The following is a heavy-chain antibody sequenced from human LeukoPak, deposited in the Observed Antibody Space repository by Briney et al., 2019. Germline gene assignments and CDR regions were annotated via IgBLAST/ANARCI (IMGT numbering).Heavy chain of an antibody. Sequence: GGSLRLSCAASGFTISTYALSWVRQTPGKGLEWVSGISWNSGSIGYADSVKGRFTISRDNAKNSLYLQMNSLRAEDMALYYCAKDLTAQQLVPGDYWGQGTLVTVSS. CDR3: AKDLTAQQLVPGDY. J-gene: IGHJ4*02. V-gene: IGHV3-9*03. D-gene: IGHD6-13*01. CDR2: ISWNSGSI. CDR1: GFTISTYA.